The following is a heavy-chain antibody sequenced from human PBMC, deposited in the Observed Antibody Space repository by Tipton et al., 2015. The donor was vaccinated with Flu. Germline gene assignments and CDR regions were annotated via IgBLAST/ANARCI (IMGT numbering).Heavy chain of an antibody. D-gene: IGHD4-11*01. V-gene: IGHV4-59*08. CDR3: GRRDYSNHVSEPKNWFDP. CDR2: IYYSGST. CDR1: GGSISGYY. J-gene: IGHJ5*02. Sequence: GLVKPSETLSLTCTVSGGSISGYYWSWIRQPPGKGLEWIGFIYYSGSTNYNPSLKSRVTISVDTSKNQFSLRLTSVTAADTAISYCGRRDYSNHVSEPKNWFDPWGQGILVTVSS.